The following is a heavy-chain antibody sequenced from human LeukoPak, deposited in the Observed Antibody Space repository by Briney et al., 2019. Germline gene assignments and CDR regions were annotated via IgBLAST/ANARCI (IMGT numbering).Heavy chain of an antibody. V-gene: IGHV3-9*01. CDR2: IDWKSDVI. Sequence: GRSLRLSCADSGFYFDDFPLHWVRQAPGKGLEWVSGIDWKSDVIGYADSVKGRFTISRDNAKNSLYLQMNSLRPEDTAFYYCAKSESAAGGRFDPWGQETLVTVSS. CDR3: AKSESAAGGRFDP. CDR1: GFYFDDFP. J-gene: IGHJ5*02. D-gene: IGHD6-19*01.